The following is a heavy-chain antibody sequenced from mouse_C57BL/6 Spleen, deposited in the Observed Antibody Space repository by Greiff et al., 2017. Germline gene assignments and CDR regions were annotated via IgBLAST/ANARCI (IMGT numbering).Heavy chain of an antibody. CDR1: GFSLSTSGMG. CDR3: ARITTVVATRTGYFDV. J-gene: IGHJ1*03. CDR2: IYWDDDK. D-gene: IGHD1-1*01. Sequence: QVTLKECGPGILQSSQTLSLTCSFSGFSLSTSGMGVSWIRQPSGKGLEWLAHIYWDDDKRYNPSLKSRLTISKDTSRNQVFLKITSVDTADTATYYCARITTVVATRTGYFDVWGTGTTVTVSS. V-gene: IGHV8-12*01.